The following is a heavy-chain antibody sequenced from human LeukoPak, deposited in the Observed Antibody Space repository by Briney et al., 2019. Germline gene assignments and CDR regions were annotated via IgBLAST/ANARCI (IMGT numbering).Heavy chain of an antibody. V-gene: IGHV4-39*01. CDR1: GGSISSSSYY. D-gene: IGHD6-19*01. CDR2: IYYSGDT. J-gene: IGHJ6*03. Sequence: SETLSLTCTVSGGSISSSSYYWGWLRQPPGKGLEWIGSIYYSGDTYYNSSLKSRRVTISVDTSKNQFSLRLTAVTAADTAVYYCARHQWHYYYYMGVWGKGSTVTVSS. CDR3: ARHQWHYYYYMGV.